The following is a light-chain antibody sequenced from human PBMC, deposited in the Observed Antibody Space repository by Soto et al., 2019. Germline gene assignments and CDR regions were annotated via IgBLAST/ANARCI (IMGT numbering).Light chain of an antibody. CDR2: DVS. CDR1: SSDVGGYTY. V-gene: IGLV2-14*03. J-gene: IGLJ2*01. Sequence: QSALTQPASVSGSPGQSITISCTGTSSDVGGYTYVSWYQQHPGKAPKLMIYDVSNRPSGISNRFAGSKSGNTASLTISGRQAEDEADYYCSSYTSSGTHVVFGGGTKLTVL. CDR3: SSYTSSGTHVV.